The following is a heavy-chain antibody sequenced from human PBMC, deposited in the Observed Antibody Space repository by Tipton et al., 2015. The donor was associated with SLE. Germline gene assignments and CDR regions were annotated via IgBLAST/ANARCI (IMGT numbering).Heavy chain of an antibody. CDR2: IYYSGST. CDR3: ARGRLGDSQHHFDY. CDR1: GGSISSSSYY. V-gene: IGHV4-39*07. Sequence: TLSLTCTVSGGSISSSSYYWGWIRQPPGKGLEWIGSIYYSGSTYYHPSLKSRVTISVDTSKNQFSLKLSSVTAADTAVYYCARGRLGDSQHHFDYWGQGTLVTVSS. J-gene: IGHJ4*02. D-gene: IGHD1-26*01.